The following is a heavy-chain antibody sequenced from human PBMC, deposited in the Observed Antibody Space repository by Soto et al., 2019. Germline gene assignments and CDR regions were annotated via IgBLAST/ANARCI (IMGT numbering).Heavy chain of an antibody. CDR2: VYYTRST. V-gene: IGHV4-59*01. J-gene: IGHJ4*02. D-gene: IGHD2-2*01. CDR1: GGSIGSYY. Sequence: SETMSLTCTVPGGSIGSYYWSWIRQTPGEGLEWIGYVYYTRSTEYNPSLKGRVTISVDTSKNQFSLKLSSVAAADAAVYYCARDNCSTTSCPRGLDSWGQGTLVTVSS. CDR3: ARDNCSTTSCPRGLDS.